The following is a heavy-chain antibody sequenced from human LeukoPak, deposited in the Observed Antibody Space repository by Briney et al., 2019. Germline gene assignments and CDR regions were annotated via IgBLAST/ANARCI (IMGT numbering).Heavy chain of an antibody. V-gene: IGHV1-2*06. Sequence: ASVEVSCKASGYTFTGYYMHWVRQAPGQGLEWMGRINPNSGGTNYAQKFQGRVTMTRDTSISTAYMELSRLRSDDTAVYYCARVYYYGSGSYYNVNPYYFDYWGQGTLVTVSS. J-gene: IGHJ4*02. CDR2: INPNSGGT. CDR1: GYTFTGYY. D-gene: IGHD3-10*01. CDR3: ARVYYYGSGSYYNVNPYYFDY.